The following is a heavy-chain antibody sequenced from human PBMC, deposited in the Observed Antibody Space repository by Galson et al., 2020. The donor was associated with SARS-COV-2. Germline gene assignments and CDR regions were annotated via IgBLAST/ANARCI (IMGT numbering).Heavy chain of an antibody. CDR2: IGSSFTSI. J-gene: IGHJ4*01. Sequence: GESLKISCAASGFNFNNYNMNWIRQAPGKGLEWISYIGSSFTSIYYADSVKGRFTISRDNVKKSLFLQMDRLRADDTATYYCARGFSSGIFDCWGHGVLVTVSS. CDR1: GFNFNNYN. CDR3: ARGFSSGIFDC. D-gene: IGHD1-26*01. V-gene: IGHV3-48*01.